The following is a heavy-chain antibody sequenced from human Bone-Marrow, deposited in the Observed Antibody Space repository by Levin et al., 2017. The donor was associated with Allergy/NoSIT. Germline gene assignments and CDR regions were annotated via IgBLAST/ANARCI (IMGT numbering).Heavy chain of an antibody. CDR3: SPGIAVEARGDY. D-gene: IGHD6-19*01. CDR2: IKSKTDGETT. J-gene: IGHJ4*02. CDR1: GFTFSDAW. V-gene: IGHV3-15*01. Sequence: GESLKISCAASGFTFSDAWMSWVRQAPGKGLEWVGRIKSKTDGETTDYAAPVKGRFTISRDDSKNTLYLQMNSLKTEDTAVYYCSPGIAVEARGDYWGQGTLVTVSS.